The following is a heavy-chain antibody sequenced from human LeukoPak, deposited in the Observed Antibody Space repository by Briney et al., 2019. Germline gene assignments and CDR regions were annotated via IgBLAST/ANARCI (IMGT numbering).Heavy chain of an antibody. CDR2: ISVYNGNT. Sequence: AAVTVSRKASGYTFTSYGISWLRQAPAQGLEWMGVISVYNGNTKYGQKLQVRVTMTTDTSTRTAYMELRRLRSDATAVYYCASSFVADGMDVWGAGTPVTVSS. J-gene: IGHJ6*04. D-gene: IGHD6-19*01. CDR3: ASSFVADGMDV. V-gene: IGHV1-18*01. CDR1: GYTFTSYG.